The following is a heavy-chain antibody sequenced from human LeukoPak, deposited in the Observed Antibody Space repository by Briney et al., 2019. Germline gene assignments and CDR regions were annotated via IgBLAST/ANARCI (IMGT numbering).Heavy chain of an antibody. V-gene: IGHV5-51*01. CDR3: ARRLVSIDYFDY. CDR2: IYPGDSDT. D-gene: IGHD6-6*01. Sequence: GESLKVSCQGSGYSFTSYWIGWVRQMPGKGLEWMGIIYPGDSDTRYSPSFQGQVTISADKSITTAYLQWSSLKASDTAMYYCARRLVSIDYFDYWGQGTLVTVSS. J-gene: IGHJ4*02. CDR1: GYSFTSYW.